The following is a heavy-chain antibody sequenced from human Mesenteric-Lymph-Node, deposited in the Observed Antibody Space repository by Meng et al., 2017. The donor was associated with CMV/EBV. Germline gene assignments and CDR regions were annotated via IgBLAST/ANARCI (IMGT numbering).Heavy chain of an antibody. J-gene: IGHJ3*02. Sequence: SETLSLTCTVSGGSITSSSYYWGWIRQPPGKGLEWIGSIYYRGNTTYYNPSLKSRVTTSVDTSNNQFSLRLSSVSAADTAVYYCASGPYYYDDSGYYHALDIWGQGTLVTVSS. CDR2: IYYRGNTT. CDR1: GGSITSSSYY. D-gene: IGHD3-22*01. V-gene: IGHV4-39*07. CDR3: ASGPYYYDDSGYYHALDI.